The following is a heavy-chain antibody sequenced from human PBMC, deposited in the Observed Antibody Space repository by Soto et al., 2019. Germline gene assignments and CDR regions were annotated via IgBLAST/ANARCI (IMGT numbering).Heavy chain of an antibody. D-gene: IGHD6-19*01. J-gene: IGHJ4*02. V-gene: IGHV1-3*01. CDR2: INADNGNT. CDR1: GYTFTSYA. Sequence: ASVKVSCKASGYTFTSYAMHWVRQAPGQRLEGMGWINADNGNTKYSQKFQGRVTISRDTSASTAYMELSSLRSEDTAVYYCARYSSGLGHEYWGQGTLVTVSS. CDR3: ARYSSGLGHEY.